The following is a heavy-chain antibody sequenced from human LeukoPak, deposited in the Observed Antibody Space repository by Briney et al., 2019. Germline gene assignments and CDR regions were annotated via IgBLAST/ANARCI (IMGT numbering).Heavy chain of an antibody. CDR2: INHSGST. J-gene: IGHJ4*02. Sequence: GSLRLSCAASGFTASSNYMSWVRQAPGKGLEWIGEINHSGSTNYNPSLKSRVTISVDTSKNQFSLKLSSVTAADTAVYYCARGRIAARPYYDYWGQGTLVTVSS. CDR1: GFTASSNY. V-gene: IGHV4-34*01. CDR3: ARGRIAARPYYDY. D-gene: IGHD6-6*01.